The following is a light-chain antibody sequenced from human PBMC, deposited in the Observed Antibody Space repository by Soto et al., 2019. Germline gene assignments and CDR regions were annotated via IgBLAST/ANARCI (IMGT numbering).Light chain of an antibody. CDR2: EVS. J-gene: IGLJ2*01. CDR3: SSYAGSNNLV. Sequence: QSVLTQPASVSGSPGQSITISCTGTSSDIGVYNYVSWYQQHPGKAPKLVICEVSNRPSGVPDRFSGSKSGNTASLTVSGLQAEDEADYYCSSYAGSNNLVFGGGTKLTVL. V-gene: IGLV2-8*01. CDR1: SSDIGVYNY.